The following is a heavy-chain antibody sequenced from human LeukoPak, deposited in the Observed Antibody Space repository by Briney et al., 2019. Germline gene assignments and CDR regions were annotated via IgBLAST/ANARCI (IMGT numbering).Heavy chain of an antibody. CDR1: GGSFSGYY. D-gene: IGHD3-9*01. CDR2: INHSGST. Sequence: ETLXXTXAVYGGSFSGYYWSWIRQPPGKGLEWIGEINHSGSTNYNPSLKSRVTISVDTSKNQFSLKLSSVTAADTAVYYCASRSILTGYGGYHFDYWGQGTLVTVSS. CDR3: ASRSILTGYGGYHFDY. J-gene: IGHJ4*02. V-gene: IGHV4-34*01.